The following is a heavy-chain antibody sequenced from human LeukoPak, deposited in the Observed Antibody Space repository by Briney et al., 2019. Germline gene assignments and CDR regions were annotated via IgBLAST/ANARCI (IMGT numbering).Heavy chain of an antibody. CDR1: GFTFSSYA. D-gene: IGHD3-22*01. Sequence: GGSLRLSCAASGFTFSSYAMHWVRQAPGKGLEWVAVISYDGSNKYYADSVKGRFTISRDNSKNTLYLQMNSLRAEDTAAYYCAREDSSGYYDYWGQGTLVTVSS. J-gene: IGHJ4*02. CDR3: AREDSSGYYDY. V-gene: IGHV3-30*01. CDR2: ISYDGSNK.